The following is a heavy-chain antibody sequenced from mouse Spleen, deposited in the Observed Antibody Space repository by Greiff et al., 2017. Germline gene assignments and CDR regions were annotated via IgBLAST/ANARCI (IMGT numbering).Heavy chain of an antibody. CDR2: IYPGDGDT. CDR3: ARSELTGTWFAY. Sequence: VKLVESGAELVKPGASVKISCKASGYAFSSYWMNWVKQRPGKGLEWIGQIYPGDGDTNYNGKFKGKATLTADKSSSTAYMQLSSLTSEDSAVYFCARSELTGTWFAYWGQGTLVTVSA. CDR1: GYAFSSYW. V-gene: IGHV1-80*01. J-gene: IGHJ3*01. D-gene: IGHD4-1*01.